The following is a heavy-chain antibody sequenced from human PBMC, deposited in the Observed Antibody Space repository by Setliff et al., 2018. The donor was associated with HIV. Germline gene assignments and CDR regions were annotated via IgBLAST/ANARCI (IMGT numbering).Heavy chain of an antibody. J-gene: IGHJ4*02. CDR2: IYTSGST. CDR3: ARPQYPGYYFDY. CDR1: GGSIISGSYY. V-gene: IGHV4-61*09. Sequence: SETLSLTCSVSGGSIISGSYYWSWIRQPAGKGLEWIGHIYTSGSTNYNPSLKSRVTISVDTSKNQFSLKLSSVTAADTAVYYCARPQYPGYYFDYWGQGTLVTVSS. D-gene: IGHD2-2*01.